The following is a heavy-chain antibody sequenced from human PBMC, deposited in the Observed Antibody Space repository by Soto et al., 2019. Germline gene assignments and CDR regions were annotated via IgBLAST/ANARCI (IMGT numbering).Heavy chain of an antibody. CDR1: GFTFSSNA. D-gene: IGHD4-17*01. CDR2: ISGSGGSK. CDR3: AKWDRDYEYVQH. V-gene: IGHV3-23*01. J-gene: IGHJ1*01. Sequence: EVQLLESGGGLVQPGGSLRLSCAASGFTFSSNAMSWVRQAPGKGLEWVAGISGSGGSKYYADSVKGRFTISRDNSKNTLYLPMNSIRADDTAVYYCAKWDRDYEYVQHWGHGTLVTVSS.